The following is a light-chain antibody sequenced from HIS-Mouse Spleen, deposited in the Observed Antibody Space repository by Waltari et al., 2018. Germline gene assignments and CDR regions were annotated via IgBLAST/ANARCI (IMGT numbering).Light chain of an antibody. Sequence: SYELTQPPSVSVSPGQTARITCSGDALPKKYAYWYQQKSGQAPVLVIYEDSKRPSVIPERFSGSSSGTMANLPISGAQVDDEADYYCYSTDSSGNHRVFGGGTKLTVL. J-gene: IGLJ2*01. CDR3: YSTDSSGNHRV. CDR2: EDS. V-gene: IGLV3-10*01. CDR1: ALPKKY.